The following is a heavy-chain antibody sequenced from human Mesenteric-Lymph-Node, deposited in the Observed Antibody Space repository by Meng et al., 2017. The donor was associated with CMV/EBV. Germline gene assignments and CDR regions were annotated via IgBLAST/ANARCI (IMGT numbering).Heavy chain of an antibody. CDR1: GFTFSSYS. J-gene: IGHJ4*02. V-gene: IGHV3-21*01. CDR3: ARDGLNEDSGSYSGY. Sequence: GESLKISCAASGFTFSSYSMNWVRQAPGKGLEWVSSISSSSSYIYYADSVKGRFTISRDNAKNSLYLQMNSLRAEDTAVYYCARDGLNEDSGSYSGYWGQGTLVTVSS. D-gene: IGHD1-26*01. CDR2: ISSSSSYI.